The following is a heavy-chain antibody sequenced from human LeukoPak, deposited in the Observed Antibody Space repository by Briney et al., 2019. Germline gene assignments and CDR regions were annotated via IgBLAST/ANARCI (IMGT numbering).Heavy chain of an antibody. V-gene: IGHV4-59*01. CDR2: IYYSGTT. CDR3: AREDPQTTVPEGMDV. J-gene: IGHJ6*02. D-gene: IGHD4-17*01. Sequence: SETLSLTCTVSGGSISYYYWSWIRQSPGKGLEWIGYIYYSGTTNYSPSLKSRVTISVDTSKNQFSLQLRSVTAADTAVYYCAREDPQTTVPEGMDVWGQGTTVTVSS. CDR1: GGSISYYY.